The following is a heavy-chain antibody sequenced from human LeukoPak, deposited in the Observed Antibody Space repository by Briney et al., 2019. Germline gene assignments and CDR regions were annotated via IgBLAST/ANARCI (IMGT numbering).Heavy chain of an antibody. Sequence: GGSLRLSCAASGFTFSSYEMNWVRQAPGPGLEWVSYISISGSTIYYADSVKGRFTIFRDNTKNSLYLQMNSLRAEDTAVYYCARGYSYGYLYFDYWGQGTLVTVSS. J-gene: IGHJ4*02. V-gene: IGHV3-48*03. CDR3: ARGYSYGYLYFDY. D-gene: IGHD5-18*01. CDR2: ISISGSTI. CDR1: GFTFSSYE.